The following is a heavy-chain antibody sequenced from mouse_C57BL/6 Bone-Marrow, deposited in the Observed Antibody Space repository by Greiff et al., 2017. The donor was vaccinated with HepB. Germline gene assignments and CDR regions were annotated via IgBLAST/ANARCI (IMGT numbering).Heavy chain of an antibody. D-gene: IGHD3-2*02. J-gene: IGHJ2*01. Sequence: QVQLQQSGPGLVQPSQSLSITCTVSGFSLTSYGVHWVRQSPGKGLEWLGVIWRGGSTDYNAAFMSRLSITKDNSKSQVFFKMNSLQADDTAIYDCAKNRRQLRLGYFDYWGQGTTLTVSS. CDR2: IWRGGST. CDR1: GFSLTSYG. CDR3: AKNRRQLRLGYFDY. V-gene: IGHV2-5*01.